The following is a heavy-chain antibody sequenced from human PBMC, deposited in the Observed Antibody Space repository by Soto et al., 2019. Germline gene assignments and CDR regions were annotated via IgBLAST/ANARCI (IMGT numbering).Heavy chain of an antibody. CDR1: GFIFSNFG. V-gene: IGHV3-33*01. Sequence: PGGSLRLSCAASGFIFSNFGMHWVRQAPGKGLEWVAVIWYDGSNEYYADSVKGRFTISKDNSKSTLYLQINSLRAEDTAVYYCARDDIPGIAVSTYGMDVWGQGIKVTVSS. CDR3: ARDDIPGIAVSTYGMDV. J-gene: IGHJ6*02. D-gene: IGHD6-19*01. CDR2: IWYDGSNE.